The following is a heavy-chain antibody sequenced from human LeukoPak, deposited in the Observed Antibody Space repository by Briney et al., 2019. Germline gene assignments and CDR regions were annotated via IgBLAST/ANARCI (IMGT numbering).Heavy chain of an antibody. D-gene: IGHD1-26*01. Sequence: SETLSLTCTVSGGSINSYYWGWIRQPPGKGLEWIGSIYYSGSTYYNPSLKSRVTISVDTSKNQFSLKLSSVTAADTAVYYCARLGGYSGSYSYIDYWGQGTLVTVSS. CDR1: GGSINSYY. CDR2: IYYSGST. V-gene: IGHV4-39*01. J-gene: IGHJ4*02. CDR3: ARLGGYSGSYSYIDY.